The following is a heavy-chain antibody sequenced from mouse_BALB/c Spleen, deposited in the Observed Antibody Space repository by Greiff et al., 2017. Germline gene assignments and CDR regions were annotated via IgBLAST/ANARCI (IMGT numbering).Heavy chain of an antibody. D-gene: IGHD2-1*01. J-gene: IGHJ3*01. CDR1: GFTFSSYA. CDR3: ARGGPYGNYFAY. CDR2: ISSGGST. Sequence: EVQVVESGGGLVKPGGSLKLSCAASGFTFSSYAMSWVRQTPEKRLEWVASISSGGSTYYPDSVKGRFTISRDNARNILYLQMSSLRSEDTAMYYCARGGPYGNYFAYWGQGTLVTVSA. V-gene: IGHV5-6-5*01.